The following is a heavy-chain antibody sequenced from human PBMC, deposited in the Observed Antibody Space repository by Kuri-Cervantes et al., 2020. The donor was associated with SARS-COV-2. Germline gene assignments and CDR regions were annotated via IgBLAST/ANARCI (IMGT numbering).Heavy chain of an antibody. CDR2: IYYSGST. Sequence: SCTVSGGSISSADYYWSWIRQPPGKGLEWIGYIYYSGSTYYNPSLKSRITISVDTSKNQFSLKLSSVTAADTAVYYCAREDSSGYYFDYWGQGTLVTVSS. CDR3: AREDSSGYYFDY. CDR1: GGSISSADYY. D-gene: IGHD3-22*01. V-gene: IGHV4-30-4*01. J-gene: IGHJ4*02.